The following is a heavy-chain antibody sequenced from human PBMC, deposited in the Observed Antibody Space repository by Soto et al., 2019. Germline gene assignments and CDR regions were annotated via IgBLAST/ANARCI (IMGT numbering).Heavy chain of an antibody. CDR1: GYTFIANY. CDR2: INPNSGGT. D-gene: IGHD6-19*01. Sequence: QVQLVQSGAEVKKPGASVKVSCKGSGYTFIANYIQWVRQAPGQGLEWMGWINPNSGGTTYAQKFQGRVTLTRDTSITTAYRDLSGLTSDDTAVYFCAREGSGWKYFDYWGQGSLVTVPS. V-gene: IGHV1-2*02. CDR3: AREGSGWKYFDY. J-gene: IGHJ4*02.